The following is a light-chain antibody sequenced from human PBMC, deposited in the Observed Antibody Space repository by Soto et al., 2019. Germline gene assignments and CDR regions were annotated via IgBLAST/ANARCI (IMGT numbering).Light chain of an antibody. CDR1: QTIRRNY. CDR2: GAS. Sequence: EIVLTQSPGSLSLSPGERATLSCRASQTIRRNYLAWYQQKPGQAPRLLIYGASSRATGIPDRFRGSGSGTDFTLTISRLEPEDLAVYYCQHSDGAVTFGQGTRLEIK. V-gene: IGKV3-20*01. J-gene: IGKJ5*01. CDR3: QHSDGAVT.